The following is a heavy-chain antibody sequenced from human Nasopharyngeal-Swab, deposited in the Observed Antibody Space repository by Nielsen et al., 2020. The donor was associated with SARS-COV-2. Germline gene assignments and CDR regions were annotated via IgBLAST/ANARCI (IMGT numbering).Heavy chain of an antibody. CDR2: INHSGST. J-gene: IGHJ4*02. D-gene: IGHD4-17*01. CDR3: ARGNTMTTPPLDY. CDR1: GGSFSGYY. Sequence: SETLSLTCAVYGGSFSGYYWSWIRQPPGKGLEWIGEINHSGSTNYNPSLKSRVTISVDTSKNQFSLKLSSVTAADTAVYYCARGNTMTTPPLDYWGQGTLVTVSS. V-gene: IGHV4-34*01.